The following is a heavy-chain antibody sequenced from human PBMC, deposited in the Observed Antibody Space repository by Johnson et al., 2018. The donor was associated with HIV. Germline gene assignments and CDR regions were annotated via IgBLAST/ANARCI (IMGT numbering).Heavy chain of an antibody. J-gene: IGHJ3*01. CDR3: ARDQPAGIGAIFDA. D-gene: IGHD6-13*01. V-gene: IGHV3-11*04. CDR2: ISSGGSNI. Sequence: QVQLVESGGGLVKPGGSLRLSCEASGFSFGDYYMTWIRQAPGKGLEWVSYISSGGSNIKYADSVKGRFPISRDNVRKSLYLEMNSLRVDDTAVYYCARDQPAGIGAIFDAWGQGTLVTVSS. CDR1: GFSFGDYY.